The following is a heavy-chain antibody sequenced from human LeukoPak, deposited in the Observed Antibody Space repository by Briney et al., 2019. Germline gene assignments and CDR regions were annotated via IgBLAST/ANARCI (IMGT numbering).Heavy chain of an antibody. CDR1: GYSISSGYY. V-gene: IGHV4-38-2*01. Sequence: PSETLSLTCAVSGYSISSGYYWGWIRQPSGKGLEWIGSIYHSGSTYYNPSLESRVTISVDTSKNQFSLKLSSVTAADTAVYYCARHPITDYSRIDYWGQGTLVTVSS. J-gene: IGHJ4*02. CDR2: IYHSGST. D-gene: IGHD4-11*01. CDR3: ARHPITDYSRIDY.